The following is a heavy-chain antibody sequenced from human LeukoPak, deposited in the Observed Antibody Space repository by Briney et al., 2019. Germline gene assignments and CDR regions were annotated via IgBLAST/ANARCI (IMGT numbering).Heavy chain of an antibody. V-gene: IGHV1-2*02. CDR3: ARRAYYFDY. Sequence: ASVKVSCKASGYTFTGYYVHWVRQAPGQGLEWMGWINPNSGDTDYAQKFQGRVTMTRDTSITTAYMELRSLRSDDTAVYYCARRAYYFDYWGQGTLVTVSS. CDR1: GYTFTGYY. CDR2: INPNSGDT. J-gene: IGHJ4*02.